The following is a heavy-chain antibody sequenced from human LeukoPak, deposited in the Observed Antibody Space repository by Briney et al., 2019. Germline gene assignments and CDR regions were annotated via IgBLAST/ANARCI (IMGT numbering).Heavy chain of an antibody. CDR1: GFTFSSYW. D-gene: IGHD3-3*01. J-gene: IGHJ6*03. V-gene: IGHV3-7*01. CDR2: IKQDGSEK. Sequence: PGGSLRLSCAASGFTFSSYWMSWVRQAPGKGLEWVANIKQDGSEKYYVDSVKGRFTISRDNAKNSLYLQMNSLRAEDTAVYYCARGAGQTPNLDFGVVIMGYYYYYMDVWGKGTTVTVSS. CDR3: ARGAGQTPNLDFGVVIMGYYYYYMDV.